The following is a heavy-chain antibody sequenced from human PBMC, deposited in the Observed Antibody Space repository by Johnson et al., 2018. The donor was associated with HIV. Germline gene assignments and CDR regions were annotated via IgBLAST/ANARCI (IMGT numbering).Heavy chain of an antibody. CDR1: GFTFSSYV. J-gene: IGHJ3*02. Sequence: QVQLVESGGGLVQPGGSLRLSCVASGFTFSSYVMTWVRQAPGKGLEWVAFIRYDGSNKYYTDSVKGRFTISRDNSKNTLYLQMNSLRAEDTAVYYCAKEKRNYLVFGAFDIWGQGTMVTVSS. CDR2: IRYDGSNK. CDR3: AKEKRNYLVFGAFDI. V-gene: IGHV3-30*02. D-gene: IGHD1-7*01.